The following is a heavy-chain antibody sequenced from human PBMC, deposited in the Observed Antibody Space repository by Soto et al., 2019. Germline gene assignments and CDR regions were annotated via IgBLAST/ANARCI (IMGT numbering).Heavy chain of an antibody. J-gene: IGHJ4*02. CDR3: ARHNYGSGSTYFDY. V-gene: IGHV4-59*08. CDR1: GGSISSYY. D-gene: IGHD3-10*01. CDR2: IYYSGST. Sequence: ETLSLTCTVSGGSISSYYWSWIRQPPGKGLEWIGHIYYSGSTNYNPSLKSRVTISVDTSKNQFSLKLNSMTAADTAVYYCARHNYGSGSTYFDYWGQGTLVTVSS.